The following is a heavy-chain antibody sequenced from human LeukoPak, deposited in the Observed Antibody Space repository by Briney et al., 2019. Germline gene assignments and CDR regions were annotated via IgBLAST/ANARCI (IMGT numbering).Heavy chain of an antibody. Sequence: ASVKVSCKASGYTFTSYYMHWVRQAPGQGLEWMGIINPSGGSTSYAQKFQGRVTMTRDTSTSTVYMELSSLRSEDTAVYYCASNLRELVRFGYYYYGMDVWGKGTTVTVSS. CDR3: ASNLRELVRFGYYYYGMDV. J-gene: IGHJ6*04. CDR2: INPSGGST. CDR1: GYTFTSYY. V-gene: IGHV1-46*01. D-gene: IGHD6-13*01.